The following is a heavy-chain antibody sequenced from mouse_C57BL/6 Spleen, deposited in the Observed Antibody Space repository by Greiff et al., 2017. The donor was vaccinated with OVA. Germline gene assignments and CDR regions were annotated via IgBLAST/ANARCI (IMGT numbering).Heavy chain of an antibody. CDR2: IDPSDSYT. D-gene: IGHD1-1*01. V-gene: IGHV1-69*01. Sequence: QVQLKQPGAELVMPGASVKLSCKASGYTFTSYWMHWVKQRPGQGLEWIGEIDPSDSYTNYNQKFKGKSTLTVDKSSSTAYMQLSSLTSEDSAVYYCARFVVPYYAMDYWGQGTSVTVSS. CDR3: ARFVVPYYAMDY. CDR1: GYTFTSYW. J-gene: IGHJ4*01.